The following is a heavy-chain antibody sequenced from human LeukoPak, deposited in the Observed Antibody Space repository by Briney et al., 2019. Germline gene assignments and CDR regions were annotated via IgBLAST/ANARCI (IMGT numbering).Heavy chain of an antibody. CDR1: RGTFSSYA. CDR3: ARSRHRYYDFWSGYLRYYYYYMDV. CDR2: IIPRFGTA. D-gene: IGHD3-3*01. J-gene: IGHJ6*03. V-gene: IGHV1-69*06. Sequence: GASVKVSCKASRGTFSSYAISWVRQAPGQGLEWMGGIIPRFGTANYAQKFQGRVTITADKSTSTAYMELSSLRSEDTAVYYCARSRHRYYDFWSGYLRYYYYYMDVWGKGTTVTVSS.